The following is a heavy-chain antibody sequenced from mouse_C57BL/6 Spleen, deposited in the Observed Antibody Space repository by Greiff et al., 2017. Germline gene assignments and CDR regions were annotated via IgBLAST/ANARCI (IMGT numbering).Heavy chain of an antibody. CDR1: GFTFSSYG. CDR2: ISSGGSYT. D-gene: IGHD1-1*01. V-gene: IGHV5-6*01. Sequence: EVQGVESGGDLVKPGGSLKLSCAASGFTFSSYGMSWVRQTPDKRLEWVATISSGGSYTYYPDSVKGRFTISRDNAKNTLYLQMSSLKSEDTAMYYCARHYYGSSPYAMDYWGQGTSVTVSS. CDR3: ARHYYGSSPYAMDY. J-gene: IGHJ4*01.